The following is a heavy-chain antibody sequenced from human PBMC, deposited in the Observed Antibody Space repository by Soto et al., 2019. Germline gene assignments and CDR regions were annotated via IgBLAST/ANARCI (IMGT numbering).Heavy chain of an antibody. V-gene: IGHV3-23*01. Sequence: GGSLRLSCAASGFTFSSYAMSWVRQAPGKGLEWVSAISGSGCSTYYADSVKGRFTISRDNSKNTLYLQMNSLRAEDTAVYYCATELVQSLYYYYGMDVWGQGTAVTVSS. CDR2: ISGSGCST. D-gene: IGHD6-6*01. CDR3: ATELVQSLYYYYGMDV. CDR1: GFTFSSYA. J-gene: IGHJ6*02.